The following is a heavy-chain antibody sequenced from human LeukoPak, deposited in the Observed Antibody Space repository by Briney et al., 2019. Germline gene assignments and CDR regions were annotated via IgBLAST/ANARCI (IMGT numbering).Heavy chain of an antibody. CDR1: GFTFSSYA. Sequence: PGGSLRLSCAASGFTFSSYAMSWIRQPAGKGLEWIGRIYTSGSTNYNPSLKSRVTMSVDTSKNQFSLKLSSVTAADTAVYYCARELGAAGTSQFAYWGQGTLVTVSS. CDR3: ARELGAAGTSQFAY. J-gene: IGHJ4*02. CDR2: IYTSGST. V-gene: IGHV4-4*07. D-gene: IGHD6-13*01.